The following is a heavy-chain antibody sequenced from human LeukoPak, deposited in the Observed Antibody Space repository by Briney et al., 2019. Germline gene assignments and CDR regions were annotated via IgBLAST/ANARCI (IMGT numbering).Heavy chain of an antibody. CDR1: GDSISSSTYY. Sequence: SETLSLTCTVSGDSISSSTYYWGWIRQPPGKGLEWIGGIYRGVTTHYNPSLKSRVTISIDTSKNQFSLKLSSVTAADTAVYYCARLSSDGATYFDYWGQGTLVTVSS. CDR3: ARLSSDGATYFDY. D-gene: IGHD6-25*01. V-gene: IGHV4-39*01. CDR2: IYRGVTT. J-gene: IGHJ4*02.